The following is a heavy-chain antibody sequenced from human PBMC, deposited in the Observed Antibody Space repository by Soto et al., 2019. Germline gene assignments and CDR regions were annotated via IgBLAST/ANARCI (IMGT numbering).Heavy chain of an antibody. D-gene: IGHD3-16*01. V-gene: IGHV3-30-3*01. Sequence: QVQLVESGGVVVQPGRSLRLSCAASGFTFSSYAMHWVRQAPGKGLEWVAVISYDGSNKYYADSVKGRFTISRDNSKNTLYRQMNSLSAEDTAVYYCARAYEGDYFDYWGQGTLVTVSS. CDR3: ARAYEGDYFDY. CDR1: GFTFSSYA. J-gene: IGHJ4*02. CDR2: ISYDGSNK.